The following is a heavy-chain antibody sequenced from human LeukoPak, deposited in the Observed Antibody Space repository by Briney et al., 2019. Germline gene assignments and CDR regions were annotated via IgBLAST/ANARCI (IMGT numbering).Heavy chain of an antibody. D-gene: IGHD6-19*01. J-gene: IGHJ3*02. CDR2: INHSGST. V-gene: IGHV4-34*01. CDR1: GGSLSSYY. Sequence: SETLSLTCTVSGGSLSSYYWSWIRQPPGKGLEWIGEINHSGSTNYNPSLKSRVTISVDTSKNQFSLKLSSVTAADTAVYYCARVSGWYGDAFDIWGQGTMVTVSS. CDR3: ARVSGWYGDAFDI.